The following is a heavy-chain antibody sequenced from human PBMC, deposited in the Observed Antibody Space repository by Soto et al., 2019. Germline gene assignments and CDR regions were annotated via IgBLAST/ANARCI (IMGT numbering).Heavy chain of an antibody. CDR2: ISAYNGNT. D-gene: IGHD1-26*01. V-gene: IGHV1-18*01. CDR1: GYTFTSYG. J-gene: IGHJ4*02. CDR3: SRYAPVGFFDY. Sequence: QVQLVQSGAEVKKPGASVKVSCKASGYTFTSYGISWVRQAPGQGLEWMGWISAYNGNTNYAQKLQGRVTMTTDTATSTAYMQLRSLRSADTCVYYCSRYAPVGFFDYWGQGTLDTVSS.